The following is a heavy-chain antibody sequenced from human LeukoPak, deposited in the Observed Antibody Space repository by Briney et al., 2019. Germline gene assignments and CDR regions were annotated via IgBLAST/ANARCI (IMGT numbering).Heavy chain of an antibody. CDR1: GFTFSSYG. Sequence: PGRSPRLSCAASGFTFSSYGMHWVRQAPGKGLEWVAVIWYDGSNKYYADSVKGRFTISRDNSKNTLYLQMNSLRAEDTAVYYCAREGSGSYHFDYWGQGTLVTVSS. J-gene: IGHJ4*02. CDR2: IWYDGSNK. V-gene: IGHV3-33*01. CDR3: AREGSGSYHFDY. D-gene: IGHD1-26*01.